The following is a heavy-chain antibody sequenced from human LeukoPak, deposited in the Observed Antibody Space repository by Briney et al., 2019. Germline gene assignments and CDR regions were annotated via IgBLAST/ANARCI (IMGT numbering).Heavy chain of an antibody. CDR1: GGSISSGGYY. J-gene: IGHJ4*02. CDR3: ARGSALSIAAR. D-gene: IGHD6-6*01. CDR2: IYYSGST. V-gene: IGHV4-31*03. Sequence: SQTLSLTCTVSGGSISSGGYYWSWLRQHPGKGLEWIGYIYYSGSTYYNPSLKSRVTISVDTSKNQFSLKLSSVTAADTAVYYCARGSALSIAARWGQGTLVTVSS.